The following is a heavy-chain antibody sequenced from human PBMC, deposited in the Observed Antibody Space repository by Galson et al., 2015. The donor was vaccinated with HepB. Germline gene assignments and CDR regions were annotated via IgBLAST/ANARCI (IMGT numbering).Heavy chain of an antibody. D-gene: IGHD2-2*01. Sequence: PALVKPTQPLTLTCTFSGLSLSTSGVGVGWIRQPPGKALEWLALIYWDDDKRYSPSLKSRLTITKDTSKNQVVLTMTNMDPVDTATYYCARSVVPAAMADYWGQGTLVTVSS. CDR1: GLSLSTSGVG. J-gene: IGHJ4*02. CDR2: IYWDDDK. CDR3: ARSVVPAAMADY. V-gene: IGHV2-5*02.